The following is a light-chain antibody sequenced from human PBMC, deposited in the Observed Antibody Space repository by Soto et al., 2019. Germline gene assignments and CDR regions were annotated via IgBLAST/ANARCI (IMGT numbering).Light chain of an antibody. CDR3: QQSNTWLPTWT. CDR2: GAS. J-gene: IGKJ1*01. Sequence: IVITQSPATLSMTPRERATLSCSASQSLNRDLAWYQQKPGQSPRLLIYGASTRATGIPARFSGSGSGTEFTLTISSLQSEDFAVFYCQQSNTWLPTWTFAQVTKV. V-gene: IGKV3-15*01. CDR1: QSLNRD.